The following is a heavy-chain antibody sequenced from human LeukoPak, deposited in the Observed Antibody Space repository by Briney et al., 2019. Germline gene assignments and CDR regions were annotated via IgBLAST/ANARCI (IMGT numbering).Heavy chain of an antibody. Sequence: GGSLRLSCAASGFTFSRYWTHWVRQVPGEGLVWVSRIKSDGSGTWYADSVKGRFTISRDNARNTLSLQMNSLRVEDTALYYCARDQDGVGATIDLWGQGTMVTVSS. J-gene: IGHJ4*02. CDR2: IKSDGSGT. CDR3: ARDQDGVGATIDL. D-gene: IGHD1-26*01. CDR1: GFTFSRYW. V-gene: IGHV3-74*01.